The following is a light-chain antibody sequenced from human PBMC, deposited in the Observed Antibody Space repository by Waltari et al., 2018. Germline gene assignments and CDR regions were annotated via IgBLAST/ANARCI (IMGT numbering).Light chain of an antibody. CDR3: QVWDRSRDQWV. CDR1: NIGSKS. Sequence: SYVLTQPPSVSVGPGQTAMIPCGGNNIGSKSVHWYRQRPGQAPMLVVYDDGDRPSGITERFSGSNSGDTATLTISRVEAGDEADYYCQVWDRSRDQWVFGGGTKLTVL. J-gene: IGLJ3*02. CDR2: DDG. V-gene: IGLV3-21*02.